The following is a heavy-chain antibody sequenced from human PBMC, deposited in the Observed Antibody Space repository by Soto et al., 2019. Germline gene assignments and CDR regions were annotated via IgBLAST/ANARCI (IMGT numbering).Heavy chain of an antibody. Sequence: PSETLWFTCSVSRASISSANSCVYLRHPPGKGLEWIGEIYHTGSRTYSTSLKSRTVILVDKSKKQFYMIVTSVTAEDTAVYYCAKRYDFWSGSWYGLGVWGQGTTVTVSS. D-gene: IGHD3-3*01. CDR1: RASISSANS. CDR2: IYHTGSR. V-gene: IGHV4-4*02. CDR3: AKRYDFWSGSWYGLGV. J-gene: IGHJ6*02.